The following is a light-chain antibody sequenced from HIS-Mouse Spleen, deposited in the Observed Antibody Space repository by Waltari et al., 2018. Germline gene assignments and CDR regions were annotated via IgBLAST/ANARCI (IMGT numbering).Light chain of an antibody. V-gene: IGLV3-25*03. CDR3: QSADSSGTYVV. CDR1: ALPTQY. J-gene: IGLJ2*01. CDR2: KDS. Sequence: SYELTQPPSVSVSPGQTARITCSGDALPTQYAYWYQQKPGQAPWLVIYKDSERPSGIPERFSGSSSGTTVTLTISGVQAEDEADYYCQSADSSGTYVVFGGGTKLTVL.